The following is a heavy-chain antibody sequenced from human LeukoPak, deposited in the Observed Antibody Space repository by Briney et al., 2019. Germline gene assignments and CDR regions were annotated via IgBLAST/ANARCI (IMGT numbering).Heavy chain of an antibody. D-gene: IGHD2/OR15-2a*01. CDR3: ARVGIDYLASYHFDQ. Sequence: GGRLRLSCTDSEFTFNYSLMSWVRQAPGKGLQWVANIKQHGSEKSYLDSVKGRFTISRDNTKNSLFLQMNSLRAEDTAVYYCARVGIDYLASYHFDQWGQGTLVTVSS. J-gene: IGHJ4*02. CDR2: IKQHGSEK. CDR1: EFTFNYSL. V-gene: IGHV3-7*01.